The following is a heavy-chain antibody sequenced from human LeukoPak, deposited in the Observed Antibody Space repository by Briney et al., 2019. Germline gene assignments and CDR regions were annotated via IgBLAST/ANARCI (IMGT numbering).Heavy chain of an antibody. Sequence: PSETLSLTCAVSGYSISSGYYWGWIRQPPGKGLEWIGSIYHSGYTYYNPSLKSRVTISVDTSKNQFSLRLSSVTAADTAVYYCARDHLANLASRLFDPWGQGTLVTVSS. CDR1: GYSISSGYY. V-gene: IGHV4-38-2*02. CDR3: ARDHLANLASRLFDP. J-gene: IGHJ5*02. D-gene: IGHD3-3*01. CDR2: IYHSGYT.